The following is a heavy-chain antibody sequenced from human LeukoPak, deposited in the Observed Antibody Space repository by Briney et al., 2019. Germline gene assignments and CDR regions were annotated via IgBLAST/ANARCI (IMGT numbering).Heavy chain of an antibody. CDR2: IYYSGST. V-gene: IGHV4-30-4*08. J-gene: IGHJ3*02. Sequence: SETLSLTCTVSGGSISSGDYYWSWIRQPPGKGLEWIGYIYYSGSTYYNPSLKSRVTISVDTSKNQFSLKLSSVTAADTAVYYCARAPAAIDAFDIWGQGTMVTVSS. CDR3: ARAPAAIDAFDI. D-gene: IGHD6-13*01. CDR1: GGSISSGDYY.